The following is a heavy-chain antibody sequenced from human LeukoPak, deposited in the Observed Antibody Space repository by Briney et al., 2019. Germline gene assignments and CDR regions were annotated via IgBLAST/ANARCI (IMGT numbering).Heavy chain of an antibody. J-gene: IGHJ6*03. CDR2: IKSKTDGGTT. CDR3: TTADYYYYYMDV. CDR1: GFTFSNAW. Sequence: GGSLRLSCAASGFTFSNAWMSWVRHAPGKGLEWVGRIKSKTDGGTTDYAAPVKGRFTISRDDSKNTLYLQMNSLKTEDTAVYYCTTADYYYYYMDVWGKGTTVTVSS. V-gene: IGHV3-15*01.